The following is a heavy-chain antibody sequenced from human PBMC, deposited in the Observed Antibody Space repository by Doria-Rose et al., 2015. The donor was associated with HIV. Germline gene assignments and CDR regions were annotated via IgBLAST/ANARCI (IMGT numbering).Heavy chain of an antibody. CDR1: GGSFSGYY. CDR3: ARGPTGVLDY. D-gene: IGHD3-10*01. V-gene: IGHV4-34*01. Sequence: QVQLQQWGAGLLKPSETLSLTCAVYGGSFSGYYWNWIRQPPGKGLEWIGEIDHSGGANYTPSLKSRVTISLDTSKNQFSLNLTSVTAADAAIYYCARGPTGVLDYWGQGNLVTVSS. J-gene: IGHJ4*02. CDR2: IDHSGGA.